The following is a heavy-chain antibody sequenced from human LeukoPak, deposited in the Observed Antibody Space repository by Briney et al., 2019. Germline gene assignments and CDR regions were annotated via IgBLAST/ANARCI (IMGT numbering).Heavy chain of an antibody. CDR2: ISSSSGYI. Sequence: AGGSLRLSCAASGFTFSTYSMNWVRQAPGKGLEWVSSISSSSGYIFYADSVKGRFTISKDNAKNSLYLQMNSLRAEDTAVHYCARCSGGSYYHSDDYWGQGTLVTVSS. V-gene: IGHV3-21*01. J-gene: IGHJ4*02. CDR1: GFTFSTYS. CDR3: ARCSGGSYYHSDDY. D-gene: IGHD2-15*01.